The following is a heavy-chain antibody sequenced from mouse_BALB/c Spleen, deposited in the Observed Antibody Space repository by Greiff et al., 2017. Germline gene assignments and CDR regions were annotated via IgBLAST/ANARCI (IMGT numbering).Heavy chain of an antibody. Sequence: EVKLVESGPSLVKPSQTLSLTCSVTGDSITSGYWNWIRKFPGNKLEYMGYISYSGSTYYNPSLKSRISITRDTSKNQYYLQLNSVTTEDTATYYCARYGGDYGRYWYFDVWGAGTTVTVSS. CDR2: ISYSGST. V-gene: IGHV3-8*02. J-gene: IGHJ1*01. D-gene: IGHD1-1*02. CDR1: GDSITSGY. CDR3: ARYGGDYGRYWYFDV.